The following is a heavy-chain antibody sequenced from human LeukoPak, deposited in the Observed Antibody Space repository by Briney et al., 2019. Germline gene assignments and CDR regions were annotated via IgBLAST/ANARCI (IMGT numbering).Heavy chain of an antibody. CDR2: IYYSGNT. Sequence: SETLSLTCTVSGGSISTYYWSWIRQPPGKGRGWNGYIYYSGNTNYNPSLKSQVTISVDTSKNQFSLKLRSVTAADTAVYYCARLLHPSGYEWLFDSWGQGTLVTVSS. V-gene: IGHV4-59*01. D-gene: IGHD5-12*01. J-gene: IGHJ4*02. CDR3: ARLLHPSGYEWLFDS. CDR1: GGSISTYY.